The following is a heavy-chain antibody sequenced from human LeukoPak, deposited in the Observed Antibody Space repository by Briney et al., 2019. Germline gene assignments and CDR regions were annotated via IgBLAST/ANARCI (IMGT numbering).Heavy chain of an antibody. CDR3: ARGRAAAGIPFDY. D-gene: IGHD6-13*01. CDR1: GGSISSGSYY. Sequence: PSQTLSLTCTVSGGSISSGSYYWSWIRQPAGKGLEWIGRIYTSGSTNYNPSLKSRVTISVDTSKNQFSLKLSSVTAADTAVYYCARGRAAAGIPFDYWGQGTLVTVSP. V-gene: IGHV4-61*02. J-gene: IGHJ4*02. CDR2: IYTSGST.